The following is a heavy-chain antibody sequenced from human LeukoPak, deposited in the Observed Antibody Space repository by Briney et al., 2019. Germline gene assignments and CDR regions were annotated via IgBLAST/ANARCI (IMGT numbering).Heavy chain of an antibody. CDR1: GYTFTSYG. CDR3: ARGRGVSYGSGSPYYFDY. V-gene: IGHV1-18*01. D-gene: IGHD3-10*01. CDR2: ISAYNGNT. Sequence: ASVKVSCKASGYTFTSYGISWVRQAPGQRLEWMGWISAYNGNTNYAQKLQGRVTMTTDTSTSTAYMELRSLRSDDTAVYYCARGRGVSYGSGSPYYFDYWGQGTLVTVSS. J-gene: IGHJ4*02.